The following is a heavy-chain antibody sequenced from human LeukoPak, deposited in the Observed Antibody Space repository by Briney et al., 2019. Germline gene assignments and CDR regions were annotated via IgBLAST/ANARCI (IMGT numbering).Heavy chain of an antibody. Sequence: ASVKVSCKASGYTFTMYSIHWVRQAPGQGLEWMGMINPGDGATTYAQRFQGRVTMTRDMSTTTVYMDLRSLRSEDTAVYFCAREQRRGLSGSLGGLLASYYTYYYMDVWGRGTTVTVSS. J-gene: IGHJ6*03. V-gene: IGHV1-46*01. CDR2: INPGDGAT. CDR3: AREQRRGLSGSLGGLLASYYTYYYMDV. D-gene: IGHD1-26*01. CDR1: GYTFTMYS.